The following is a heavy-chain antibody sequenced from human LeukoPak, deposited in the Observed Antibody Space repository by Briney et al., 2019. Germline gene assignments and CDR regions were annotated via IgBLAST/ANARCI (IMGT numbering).Heavy chain of an antibody. CDR2: ISSSGSTI. Sequence: GGSLRLSCAASGFTFSSYEMNWVRQAPGKGLEWVSYISSSGSTIYYADSVKGRFTISRDNAKTSMYLQMNSLSAEDTAVYYCARVWLRSIGVHPWGQGTLVTVSS. CDR1: GFTFSSYE. D-gene: IGHD3-10*01. CDR3: ARVWLRSIGVHP. V-gene: IGHV3-48*03. J-gene: IGHJ5*02.